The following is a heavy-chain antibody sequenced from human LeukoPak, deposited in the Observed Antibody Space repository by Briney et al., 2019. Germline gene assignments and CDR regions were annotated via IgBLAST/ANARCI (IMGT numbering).Heavy chain of an antibody. J-gene: IGHJ4*02. CDR1: GFTAVSNP. D-gene: IGHD4/OR15-4a*01. Sequence: GGPLRLSCTAPGFTAVSNPISWVGRPPGKGLKGVSFIYSDNTHYSDSVKGRFTISRDNSKNTLYLQMNSLRAEDTAVYYCARRAGAYSHPYDYWGQGTLVTVSS. V-gene: IGHV3-53*01. CDR2: IYSDNT. CDR3: ARRAGAYSHPYDY.